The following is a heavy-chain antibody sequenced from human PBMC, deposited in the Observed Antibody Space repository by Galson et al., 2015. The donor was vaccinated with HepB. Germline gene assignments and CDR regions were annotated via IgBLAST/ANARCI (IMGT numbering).Heavy chain of an antibody. J-gene: IGHJ5*02. D-gene: IGHD1-26*01. Sequence: SLRLSCAASGFSFSSYSMNWVRQAPGKGLEWVSSISSSSSYIYYADSVKGRFTISRDNAKNSLYLQMNSLRTEDTAMYYCARGEGANDWFDPWGQGTLVTVSS. CDR3: ARGEGANDWFDP. CDR2: ISSSSSYI. V-gene: IGHV3-21*04. CDR1: GFSFSSYS.